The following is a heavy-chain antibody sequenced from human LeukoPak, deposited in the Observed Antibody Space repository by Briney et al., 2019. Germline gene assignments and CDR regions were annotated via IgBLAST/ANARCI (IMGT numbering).Heavy chain of an antibody. CDR3: VGEVDSLDY. CDR2: IGYDGTFK. Sequence: GGSLRLSCAASGFSLTSHGMHWVGQGPGKGWGGGAFIGYDGTFKYSADSVKGRFTISRDTSESTLYLLMNSMRAEDTAVYFCVGEVDSLDYWGQGTLVTVSS. J-gene: IGHJ4*02. V-gene: IGHV3-30*02. CDR1: GFSLTSHG. D-gene: IGHD3-16*01.